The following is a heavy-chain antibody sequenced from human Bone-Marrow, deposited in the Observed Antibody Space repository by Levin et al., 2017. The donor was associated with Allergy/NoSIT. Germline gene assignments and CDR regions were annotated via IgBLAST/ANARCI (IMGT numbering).Heavy chain of an antibody. CDR3: AKALSRYQLLGWFDP. V-gene: IGHV3-23*01. CDR2: ISGSGGST. J-gene: IGHJ5*02. D-gene: IGHD2-2*01. CDR1: GFTFSSYA. Sequence: GGSLRLSCAASGFTFSSYAMSWVRQAPGKGLEWVSAISGSGGSTYYADSVKGRFTISRDNSKNTLYLQMNSLRAEDTAVYYCAKALSRYQLLGWFDPWGQGTLVTVSS.